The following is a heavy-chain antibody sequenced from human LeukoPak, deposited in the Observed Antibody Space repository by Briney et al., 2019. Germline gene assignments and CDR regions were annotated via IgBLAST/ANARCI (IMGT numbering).Heavy chain of an antibody. Sequence: GGSLRPSCAASGFTFSSYRMKWVRQAPGKGLEWVSSITSTSTIYYADSVKGRFTISRDNAKNSLYLQMNSLRDEDTAVYYCARGPYGMDVWGQGTTVTVSS. CDR3: ARGPYGMDV. CDR1: GFTFSSYR. J-gene: IGHJ6*02. V-gene: IGHV3-48*02. CDR2: ITSTSTI.